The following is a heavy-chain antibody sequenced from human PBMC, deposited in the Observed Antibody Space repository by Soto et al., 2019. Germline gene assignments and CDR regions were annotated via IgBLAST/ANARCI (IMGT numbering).Heavy chain of an antibody. D-gene: IGHD3-22*01. CDR2: FYYSGST. CDR3: ARASRNYYDSSGYLYYFDY. J-gene: IGHJ4*02. Sequence: SETLSLTCTVSGGSISSYFWSWIRQPPGKGLEWIGYFYYSGSTNYNPSLKSRVTISVDTSKNQFSLKLSSVTAADTAVYYCARASRNYYDSSGYLYYFDYWGQGTLVTVS. CDR1: GGSISSYF. V-gene: IGHV4-59*01.